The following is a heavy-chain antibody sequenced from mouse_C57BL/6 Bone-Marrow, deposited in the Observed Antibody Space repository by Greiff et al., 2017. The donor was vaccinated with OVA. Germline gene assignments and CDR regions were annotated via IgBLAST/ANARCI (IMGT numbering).Heavy chain of an antibody. D-gene: IGHD2-3*01. V-gene: IGHV1-63*01. CDR3: ARAKGYDRDYFDY. J-gene: IGHJ2*01. CDR1: GYTFTNYW. CDR2: IYPGGGYT. Sequence: VQLQQSGAELVRPGTSVKMSCKASGYTFTNYWIGWAKQRPGHGLEWIGDIYPGGGYTNYNEKFKGKATLTADKSSSTAYMQFSSLTSEDSAIYYCARAKGYDRDYFDYWGQGTTLTVSS.